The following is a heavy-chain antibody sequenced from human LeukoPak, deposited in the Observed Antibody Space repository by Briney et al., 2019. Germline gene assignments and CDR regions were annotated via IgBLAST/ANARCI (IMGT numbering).Heavy chain of an antibody. CDR1: GGSISSYY. Sequence: PSETLSLTCTVSGGSISSYYWSWIRQPPGKGLEWIGYIYYSGSTYYNPSLRSRVTISVDTSKDQFSLKLSSVTAADTVVYYCARQPYDYVWGSYRSSPYYYYYMDVWGKGTTVTVSS. CDR2: IYYSGST. CDR3: ARQPYDYVWGSYRSSPYYYYYMDV. V-gene: IGHV4-59*01. J-gene: IGHJ6*03. D-gene: IGHD3-16*02.